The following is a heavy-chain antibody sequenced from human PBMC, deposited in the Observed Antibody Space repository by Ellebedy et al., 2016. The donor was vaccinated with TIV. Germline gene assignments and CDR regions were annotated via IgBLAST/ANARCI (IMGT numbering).Heavy chain of an antibody. V-gene: IGHV1-2*02. D-gene: IGHD6-13*01. J-gene: IGHJ6*02. CDR2: INPNSGGT. Sequence: ASVKVSCKASGYTFTGYYMHWVRQAPGQGLEWMGWINPNSGGTNYAQKLQGRVTMTTDTSTSTAYMELRSLRSDDTAVYYCARGGRGANPIRWSSSWYYYYGMDVWGQGTTVTVSS. CDR3: ARGGRGANPIRWSSSWYYYYGMDV. CDR1: GYTFTGYY.